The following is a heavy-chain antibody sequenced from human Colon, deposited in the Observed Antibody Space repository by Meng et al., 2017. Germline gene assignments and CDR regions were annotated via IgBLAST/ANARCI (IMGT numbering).Heavy chain of an antibody. CDR2: IYYTGTT. CDR1: GGSVTITGYY. D-gene: IGHD6-19*01. V-gene: IGHV4-61*08. CDR3: ARDNLLTSGSRFCFDY. J-gene: IGHJ4*02. Sequence: VQLQEPGPGLVRPSGTLSLTCTASGGSVTITGYYWSWIRQSPGKGLEWIGYIYYTGTTNYNPSLKSRVTISVDTSKNQFSLKLSSVTPADTAVYFCARDNLLTSGSRFCFDYWGQGALVTVSS.